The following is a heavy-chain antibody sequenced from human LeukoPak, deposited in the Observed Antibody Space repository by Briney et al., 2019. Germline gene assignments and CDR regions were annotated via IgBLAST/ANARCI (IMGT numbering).Heavy chain of an antibody. CDR1: GFTFSSYA. V-gene: IGHV3-23*01. D-gene: IGHD6-19*01. CDR2: ISGSGGST. CDR3: AKDRLGVAGITSGSYYFDY. Sequence: PGGSLRLSCAASGFTFSSYAMSWVRQAPGKGLEWVSAISGSGGSTYYADSVKGRFTISRDNSKNTLYLQMNSLRAEDTAVYYCAKDRLGVAGITSGSYYFDYWGQGTLVTVSS. J-gene: IGHJ4*02.